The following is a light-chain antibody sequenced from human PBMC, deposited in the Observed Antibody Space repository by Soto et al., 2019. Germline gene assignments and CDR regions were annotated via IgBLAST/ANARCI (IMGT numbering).Light chain of an antibody. J-gene: IGKJ1*01. CDR2: DAS. CDR3: QCYSSYPWT. CDR1: QSCRNW. Sequence: TQPPTPRAASGEDGFPLTCRASQSCRNWLAWYQQKAGKAPRLLIYDASTLQSGVPSRFSGSGSGTEFSLTISSLQPDDFGTYYCQCYSSYPWTLGQGTKV. V-gene: IGKV1-5*01.